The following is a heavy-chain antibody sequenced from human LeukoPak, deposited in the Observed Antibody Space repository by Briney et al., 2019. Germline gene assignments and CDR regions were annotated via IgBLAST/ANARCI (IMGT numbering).Heavy chain of an antibody. Sequence: ASVKVSCKASGYTFTVNYMHWVRQAPGQGLEWMGWINPNSGGTNYAQKFQGRVTMTRDTSISTAYMELSRLRSDDTAVYYCARDLSAYSTGPWGQGTLVTVSS. CDR2: INPNSGGT. D-gene: IGHD2-15*01. V-gene: IGHV1-2*02. CDR3: ARDLSAYSTGP. J-gene: IGHJ5*02. CDR1: GYTFTVNY.